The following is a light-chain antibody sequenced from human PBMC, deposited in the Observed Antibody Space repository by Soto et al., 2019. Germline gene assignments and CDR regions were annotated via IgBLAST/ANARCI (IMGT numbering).Light chain of an antibody. V-gene: IGLV2-11*01. Sequence: QSVLPQPRSVSRSPGQSVIISCTGSRSHVGAYNYVSWYQQHPGKAPKLIIFDVTQRPSGVPHRFSWSKSGNTASLTISGLQAEDEADYFCCSYADRYTFYVFGSGTKVTVL. CDR1: RSHVGAYNY. J-gene: IGLJ1*01. CDR2: DVT. CDR3: CSYADRYTFYV.